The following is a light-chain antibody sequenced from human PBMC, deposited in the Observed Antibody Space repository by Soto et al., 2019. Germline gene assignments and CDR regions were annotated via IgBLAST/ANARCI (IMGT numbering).Light chain of an antibody. CDR3: QQYDNLRVT. CDR1: QDISNY. Sequence: DIQMTQSPSSLSASVGDRVTITCQASQDISNYLNWYQQKPGKAPKLLIYDASNLETGVPSRFIGSVSGKDFTFTISSLHPEDIATYYCQQYDNLRVTFGLGTKVDIK. V-gene: IGKV1-33*01. CDR2: DAS. J-gene: IGKJ3*01.